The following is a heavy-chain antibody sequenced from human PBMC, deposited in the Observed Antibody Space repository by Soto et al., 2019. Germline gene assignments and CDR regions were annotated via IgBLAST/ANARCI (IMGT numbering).Heavy chain of an antibody. D-gene: IGHD5-12*01. V-gene: IGHV4-39*01. CDR3: ASGPRDGYNYRLDY. CDR1: GGSISSSSYY. Sequence: QLQLQESGPGLVKPSETLSLTCTVSGGSISSSSYYWGWIRQPPGKGLEWIGSIYYSGSTYYNPSLKSRVXIXXXTXKXXFSLKLSSVTAADTAVYYCASGPRDGYNYRLDYWGQGTLVTVSS. CDR2: IYYSGST. J-gene: IGHJ4*02.